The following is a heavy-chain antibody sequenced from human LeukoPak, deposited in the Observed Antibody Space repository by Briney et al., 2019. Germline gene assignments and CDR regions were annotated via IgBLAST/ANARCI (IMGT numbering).Heavy chain of an antibody. CDR1: GYSFNGYG. D-gene: IGHD3-22*01. Sequence: ASVKVSCKASGYSFNGYGISWVRQAPGQGLEWMGWISGYNGNTNYAQKLQGRVTMTTDTSTSTAYMELRSLRSDGTAVYYCARFDSLDAFDIWGQGTMVTVSS. CDR2: ISGYNGNT. V-gene: IGHV1-18*01. J-gene: IGHJ3*02. CDR3: ARFDSLDAFDI.